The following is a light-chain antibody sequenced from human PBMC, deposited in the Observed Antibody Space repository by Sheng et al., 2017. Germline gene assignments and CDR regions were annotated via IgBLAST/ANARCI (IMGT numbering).Light chain of an antibody. J-gene: IGLJ2*01. V-gene: IGLV3-10*01. CDR3: YSTDGIENQGV. CDR2: EDT. CDR1: ALPKRY. Sequence: SYELTQPPSVSLSPGQTARITCSGDALPKRYAYWYQQKSGQAPVLVMYEDTKRPSEIPERFSGFQLRGLLATLTITGVQVEDEADYYCYSTDGIENQGVFGGGTETDRP.